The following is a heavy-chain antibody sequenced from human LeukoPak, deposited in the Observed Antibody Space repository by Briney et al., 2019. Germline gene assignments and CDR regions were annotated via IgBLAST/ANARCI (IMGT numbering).Heavy chain of an antibody. Sequence: GGSLRLSCAASGFIFNDYSMNWVRQAPGKEPEWVSAISGSSSYIYYADSVKGRFTTSRDNVKNSLYLQMNSLRAEDTAVYFCARAPVAGASKFDSWGQGTLVTVSS. V-gene: IGHV3-21*01. CDR3: ARAPVAGASKFDS. CDR2: ISGSSSYI. D-gene: IGHD6-19*01. CDR1: GFIFNDYS. J-gene: IGHJ4*02.